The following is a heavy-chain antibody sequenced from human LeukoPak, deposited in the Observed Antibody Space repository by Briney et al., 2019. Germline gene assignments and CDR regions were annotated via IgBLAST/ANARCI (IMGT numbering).Heavy chain of an antibody. Sequence: SETLSLTCTVSDDSITMYYWTWIRQPPGKGLEWIGYVDHTGSTKFNPSLNGRVSISRDTSNNFFSLRLRSVTAADTAVYYCAREAFSSIAARRPIGGWFDPWGQGTLVTVSS. J-gene: IGHJ5*02. CDR1: DDSITMYY. V-gene: IGHV4-59*01. D-gene: IGHD6-6*01. CDR3: AREAFSSIAARRPIGGWFDP. CDR2: VDHTGST.